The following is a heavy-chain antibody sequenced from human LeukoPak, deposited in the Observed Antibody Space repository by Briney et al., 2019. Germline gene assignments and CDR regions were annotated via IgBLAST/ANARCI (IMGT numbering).Heavy chain of an antibody. Sequence: GASVKVSCKASGYTFTGYYMHWVRQAPGQGLEWMGWINPNSGGTNYVQKFQGRVTMTRDTSISTAYMELSRLRSDDTAVYYCARVGYYGSGSSNWFDPWGQGTLVTVSS. CDR2: INPNSGGT. CDR1: GYTFTGYY. D-gene: IGHD3-10*01. V-gene: IGHV1-2*02. J-gene: IGHJ5*02. CDR3: ARVGYYGSGSSNWFDP.